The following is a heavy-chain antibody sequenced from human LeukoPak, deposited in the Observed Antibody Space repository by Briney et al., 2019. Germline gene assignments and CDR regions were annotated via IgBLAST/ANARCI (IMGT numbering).Heavy chain of an antibody. CDR1: GFTFSNYA. CDR2: ISGSGSST. CDR3: AKEQWLVPIFDY. J-gene: IGHJ4*02. Sequence: GGSLRLSCAASGFTFSNYAMTWVRQAPGKGLEWVSGISGSGSSTYYADSVKGRFTLSRDYPKNTLYLQMNSLRAEDTAVYFCAKEQWLVPIFDYWGQGTLVTVSS. V-gene: IGHV3-23*01. D-gene: IGHD6-19*01.